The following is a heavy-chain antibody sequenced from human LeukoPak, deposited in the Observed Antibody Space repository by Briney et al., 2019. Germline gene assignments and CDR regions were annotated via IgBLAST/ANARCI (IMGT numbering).Heavy chain of an antibody. CDR3: ARDPGYCSGGSCHNWFDP. Sequence: PSQTLSLTCAVSGGSISSGGYSWSWIRQPPGKGLEWIGYIYHSGSTYYNPSLKSRVTISVDRSKNQFSLKLGSVTAADTAVYYCARDPGYCSGGSCHNWFDPWGQGTLVTVSS. V-gene: IGHV4-30-2*01. CDR1: GGSISSGGYS. J-gene: IGHJ5*02. CDR2: IYHSGST. D-gene: IGHD2-15*01.